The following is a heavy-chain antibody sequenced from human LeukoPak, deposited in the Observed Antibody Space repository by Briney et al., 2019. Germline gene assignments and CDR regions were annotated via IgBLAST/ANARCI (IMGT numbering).Heavy chain of an antibody. CDR3: ARDLSPPGYCSSTSCSSFDY. CDR1: GFTFSSYS. V-gene: IGHV3-21*06. CDR2: ISSSSYI. Sequence: GGSLRLSCAASGFTFSSYSMNWVRQAPGKGLEWVSSISSSSYIYYADSVKGRFTISRDNAKNSLYLQMNSLRAEDTAVYYCARDLSPPGYCSSTSCSSFDYWGQGTLVTVSS. D-gene: IGHD2-2*01. J-gene: IGHJ4*02.